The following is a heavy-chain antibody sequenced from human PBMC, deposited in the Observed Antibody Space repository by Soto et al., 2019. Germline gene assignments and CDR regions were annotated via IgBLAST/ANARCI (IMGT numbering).Heavy chain of an antibody. CDR1: GGPLSSYA. J-gene: IGHJ2*01. Sequence: SVKVSCKPSGGPLSSYAISWVRKAPEQGLKWMGGIIPIFGTANYRRKFQGRVTITAEESTSRAYMELSSLRSEDTAVYYWARSLDYDSSGSRGFDLWGRGTLVTVSS. CDR3: ARSLDYDSSGSRGFDL. CDR2: IIPIFGTA. D-gene: IGHD3-22*01. V-gene: IGHV1-69*13.